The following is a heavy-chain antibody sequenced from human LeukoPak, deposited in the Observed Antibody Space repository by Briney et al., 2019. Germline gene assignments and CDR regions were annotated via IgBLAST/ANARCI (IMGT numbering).Heavy chain of an antibody. D-gene: IGHD3-3*01. CDR2: INHSGST. CDR3: ARDPFWSGYYTGAFDI. Sequence: SETLSLTCAVYGGSFSGYYWSWIRQPPGKGLEWIGEINHSGSTNYNPSLKSRVTISVDTSRNQFSLKLSSVTAADTAVYYCARDPFWSGYYTGAFDIWGQGTMVTVSS. CDR1: GGSFSGYY. J-gene: IGHJ3*02. V-gene: IGHV4-34*01.